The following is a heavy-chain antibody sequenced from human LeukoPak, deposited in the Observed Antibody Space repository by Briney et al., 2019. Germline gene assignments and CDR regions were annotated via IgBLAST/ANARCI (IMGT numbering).Heavy chain of an antibody. CDR1: GGSFSGYY. J-gene: IGHJ6*02. V-gene: IGHV4-34*01. CDR2: INHSGST. Sequence: SETLSLTCAVYGGSFSGYYWSWIRQPPGKGLEWIGEINHSGSTNYNPSLKSRVTISVDTSKNQFSLKLSSVTAADTAVYYCARGIVVVAATYYYYYGMDLWGQGTTVTVSS. CDR3: ARGIVVVAATYYYYYGMDL. D-gene: IGHD2-15*01.